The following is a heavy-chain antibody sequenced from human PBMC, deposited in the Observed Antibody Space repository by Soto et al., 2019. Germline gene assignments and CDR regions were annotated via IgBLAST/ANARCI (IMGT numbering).Heavy chain of an antibody. Sequence: GASVKVSCKASGGTFSSYAISWVRQAPGQGLEWMGGIIPIFGTANYTQKFQGRVTITADESTSTAYMELSSLRSEDTAVYYCASTAYYYDSSGYSLVAFDIWGQGTMVTVSS. V-gene: IGHV1-69*13. CDR3: ASTAYYYDSSGYSLVAFDI. CDR1: GGTFSSYA. D-gene: IGHD3-22*01. CDR2: IIPIFGTA. J-gene: IGHJ3*02.